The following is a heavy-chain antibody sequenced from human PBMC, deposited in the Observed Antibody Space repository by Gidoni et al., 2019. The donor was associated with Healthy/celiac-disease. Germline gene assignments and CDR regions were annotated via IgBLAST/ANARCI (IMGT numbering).Heavy chain of an antibody. CDR1: GFTFSSYA. D-gene: IGHD6-13*01. J-gene: IGHJ4*02. V-gene: IGHV3-23*01. CDR3: AKDFGSSWSHFDY. CDR2: ISGVGGST. Sequence: EVQRLESGGGLVQPGGSLRLSCAASGFTFSSYAMSWVRQAPWKGLEWVSAISGVGGSTYYADSVKGRFTISSDNSKNTLYLQMNSLRAEDTAVYYCAKDFGSSWSHFDYWGQGTLVTVSS.